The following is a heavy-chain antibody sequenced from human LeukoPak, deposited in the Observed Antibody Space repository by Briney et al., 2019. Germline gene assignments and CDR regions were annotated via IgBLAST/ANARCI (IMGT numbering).Heavy chain of an antibody. CDR2: ISAYNGNT. Sequence: ASVKVSCKASGYTFTSYGISWVRQAPGQGREWMGWISAYNGNTNYAQKLQGRVTMTTDTSTSTAYMELRSLRSDDTAVYYCARVHLMVRGVIGFDYWGQGTLVTVSS. CDR1: GYTFTSYG. D-gene: IGHD3-10*01. CDR3: ARVHLMVRGVIGFDY. V-gene: IGHV1-18*01. J-gene: IGHJ4*02.